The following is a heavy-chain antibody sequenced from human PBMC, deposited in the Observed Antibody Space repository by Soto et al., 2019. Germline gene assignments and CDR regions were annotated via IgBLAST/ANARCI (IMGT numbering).Heavy chain of an antibody. D-gene: IGHD6-19*01. CDR1: GYTLTELS. V-gene: IGHV1-24*01. J-gene: IGHJ6*02. Sequence: ASVKVSCKVSGYTLTELSMHWVRQAPGKGLEWMGGFDTEDGETIYAQKFQGRVTMTEDTSTDTAYMELSSLRSEDTAVYYCATYHGRVAVAGNYYGMDVWGQGTTVTVSS. CDR2: FDTEDGET. CDR3: ATYHGRVAVAGNYYGMDV.